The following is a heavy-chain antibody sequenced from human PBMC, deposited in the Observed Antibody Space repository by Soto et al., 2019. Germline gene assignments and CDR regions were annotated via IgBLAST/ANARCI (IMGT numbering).Heavy chain of an antibody. D-gene: IGHD3-16*01. V-gene: IGHV3-9*02. CDR2: VVWRTGTI. J-gene: IGHJ4*02. CDR1: GFTSDEHG. Sequence: EVQVVESGGGLVQPGRSLRLSCAVSGFTSDEHGMHWVRQAPGKGLEWVSGVVWRTGTIGYGDAVKGRFTISRDYAGETLYLQMDSLRAEDTALYYCVKDVDQGGAYYWGQGTLVTVSS. CDR3: VKDVDQGGAYY.